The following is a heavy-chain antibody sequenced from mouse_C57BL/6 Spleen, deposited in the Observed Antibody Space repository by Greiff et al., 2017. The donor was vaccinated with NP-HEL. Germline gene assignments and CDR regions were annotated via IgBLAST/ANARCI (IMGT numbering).Heavy chain of an antibody. D-gene: IGHD3-1*01. CDR3: ESSWDYFDY. CDR1: GYTFTSYW. J-gene: IGHJ2*01. Sequence: QVQLQQPGAELVKPGASVKMSCKASGYTFTSYWITWVKQRPGQGLEWIGDIYPGSGSTNYNEKFKSKATLTADTSSSTAYMQLSSLASADSAVYYCESSWDYFDYWGQGTTLTVSS. CDR2: IYPGSGST. V-gene: IGHV1-55*01.